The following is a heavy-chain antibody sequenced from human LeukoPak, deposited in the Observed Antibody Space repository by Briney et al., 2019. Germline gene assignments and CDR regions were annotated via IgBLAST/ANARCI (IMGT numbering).Heavy chain of an antibody. CDR1: GFTFSSYW. D-gene: IGHD4-17*01. J-gene: IGHJ4*02. CDR3: ARDLNGYDLEGSPYGDYDYFDY. CDR2: IKQDGSEK. V-gene: IGHV3-7*03. Sequence: PGGSLRLSCAASGFTFSSYWMSWVRQAPGKGLEWVANIKQDGSEKYYVDSVKGRFTISRDNAKNSLYLKMNSLRAEDTAVYYCARDLNGYDLEGSPYGDYDYFDYWGQGTLVTVSS.